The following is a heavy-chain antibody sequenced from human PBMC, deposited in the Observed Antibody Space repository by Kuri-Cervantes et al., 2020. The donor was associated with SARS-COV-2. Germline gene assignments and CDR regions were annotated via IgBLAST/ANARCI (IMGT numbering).Heavy chain of an antibody. CDR3: ARGTIGFGDDYFDY. CDR1: GGSFSGYY. J-gene: IGHJ4*02. CDR2: INHSGST. D-gene: IGHD4-17*01. Sequence: SQTLSLTCAVYGGSFSGYYWNCTRQPPGKGLEWIGEINHSGSTNYNPSLKSRVTISVDASKNQFSLKLSSVTAADTAVYYCARGTIGFGDDYFDYWSQGTLVTVSS. V-gene: IGHV4-34*01.